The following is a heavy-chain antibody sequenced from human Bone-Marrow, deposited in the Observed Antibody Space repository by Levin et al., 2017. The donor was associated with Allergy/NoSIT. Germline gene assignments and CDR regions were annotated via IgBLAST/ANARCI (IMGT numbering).Heavy chain of an antibody. CDR2: VNCNSGDT. V-gene: IGHV1-2*02. D-gene: IGHD4-17*01. J-gene: IGHJ4*02. CDR1: GYTFTDHY. Sequence: GESLKISCEAAGYTFTDHYMHWVRQAPGQGLEWMGWVNCNSGDTHYAQKFQDRVTMTRDTSITTAYIEVSSLRFDDTALYFSARNDYGDYVQNFDYWGQGTLVTVSA. CDR3: ARNDYGDYVQNFDY.